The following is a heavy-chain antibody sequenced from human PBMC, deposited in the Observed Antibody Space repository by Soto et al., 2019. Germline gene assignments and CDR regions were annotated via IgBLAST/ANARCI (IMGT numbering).Heavy chain of an antibody. CDR3: AGVDTAMNYYYYYGMDV. CDR2: ISYDGSNK. CDR1: GFTFSSYG. Sequence: GGSLRLSCAASGFTFSSYGMHWVRQAPGKGQAWVAVISYDGSNKYYADSVKGRFTISRDNSKNTLYLQMNSLRAEDTAVYYYAGVDTAMNYYYYYGMDVCVQGTTVTVSS. D-gene: IGHD5-18*01. V-gene: IGHV3-30*03. J-gene: IGHJ6*02.